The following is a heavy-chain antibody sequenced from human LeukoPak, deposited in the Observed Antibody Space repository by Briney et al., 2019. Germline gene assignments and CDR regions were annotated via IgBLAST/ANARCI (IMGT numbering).Heavy chain of an antibody. CDR3: VRENARSVPTAVSPLDD. Sequence: PSQTLSLTCTVSGGSIGRGPYYWSWNRQPAGKGLEWIGRIYTSGRTDYSPSLKSRVTISADTSKNHFSLKLSSVTAADTAVYYCVRENARSVPTAVSPLDDWRQGTLVTVSS. CDR2: IYTSGRT. D-gene: IGHD2-2*01. CDR1: GGSIGRGPYY. V-gene: IGHV4-61*02. J-gene: IGHJ4*02.